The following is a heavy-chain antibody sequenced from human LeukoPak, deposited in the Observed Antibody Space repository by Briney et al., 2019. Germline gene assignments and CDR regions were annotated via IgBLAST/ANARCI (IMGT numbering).Heavy chain of an antibody. CDR2: ISGSGGST. CDR1: GFTFSSYA. Sequence: GGSLRLSCAASGFTFSSYAMSWFRQAPGKGLEWVSAISGSGGSTYYADSVKGRFTISRDNSKNTLYLQMNSLRAEDTAVYYCANGDIVVVPAAHFDYWGQGTLVTVSS. CDR3: ANGDIVVVPAAHFDY. V-gene: IGHV3-23*01. D-gene: IGHD2-2*01. J-gene: IGHJ4*02.